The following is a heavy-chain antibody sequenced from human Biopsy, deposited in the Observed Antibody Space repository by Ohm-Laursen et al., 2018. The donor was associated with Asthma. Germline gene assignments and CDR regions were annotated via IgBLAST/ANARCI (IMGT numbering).Heavy chain of an antibody. CDR2: IHSVFGTT. CDR1: GGTFNTYV. J-gene: IGHJ4*02. Sequence: SSVTASCKSLGGTFNTYVIGWVRQDPGQGLEWMGGIHSVFGTTTYPQKFQDRVTITADDSTSTVYMELSSLRSEDTAVYYCARKAGSCISRTCYSLDFWGQGTLVTVSS. D-gene: IGHD2-2*01. CDR3: ARKAGSCISRTCYSLDF. V-gene: IGHV1-69*01.